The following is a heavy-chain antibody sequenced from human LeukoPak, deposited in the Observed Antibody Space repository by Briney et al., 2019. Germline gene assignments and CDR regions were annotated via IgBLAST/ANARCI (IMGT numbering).Heavy chain of an antibody. V-gene: IGHV4-4*07. CDR1: GGSISSYY. CDR2: IYTSGST. J-gene: IGHJ5*02. D-gene: IGHD1-1*01. Sequence: PSETLSLTCTVSGGSISSYYWSWIRQPAGRGLEWIGRIYTSGSTNYNPSLKSRVTMSVDTSKNQFSLKLSSVTAADTAVYYCARVLHGRRMWAPYDNWFDPWGQGTLVTVSS. CDR3: ARVLHGRRMWAPYDNWFDP.